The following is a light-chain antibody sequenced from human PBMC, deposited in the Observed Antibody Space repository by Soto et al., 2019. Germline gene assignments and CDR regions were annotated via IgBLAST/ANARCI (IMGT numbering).Light chain of an antibody. CDR2: EVS. Sequence: LTQPASVSGSPGQSITISCTGTSSDVGGYNYVSWYQQHPGKAPKLMIYEVSNRPSGVSNRFSGSKSGNTASLTISGLQAEDEADYYCSSYPSSSTLVFGTGTKVTVL. J-gene: IGLJ1*01. CDR1: SSDVGGYNY. CDR3: SSYPSSSTLV. V-gene: IGLV2-14*01.